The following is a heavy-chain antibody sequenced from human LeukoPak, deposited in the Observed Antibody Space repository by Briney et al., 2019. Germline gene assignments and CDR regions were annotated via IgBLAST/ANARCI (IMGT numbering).Heavy chain of an antibody. V-gene: IGHV3-33*01. Sequence: GGSLRLSCAASGFTFSSYGMHWVRQAPVKGLEWVAVIWDDGSKKYYADSVKGRFTISRDNSKNTVYLQMNSLRAEDTALYYCARDLGRGNTPFDYWGQGTLVTVSS. J-gene: IGHJ4*02. CDR3: ARDLGRGNTPFDY. D-gene: IGHD3-16*01. CDR2: IWDDGSKK. CDR1: GFTFSSYG.